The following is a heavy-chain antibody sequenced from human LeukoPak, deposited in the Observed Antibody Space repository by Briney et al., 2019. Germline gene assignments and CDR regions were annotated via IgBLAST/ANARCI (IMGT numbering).Heavy chain of an antibody. J-gene: IGHJ3*02. D-gene: IGHD2-15*01. CDR1: GLNFDDYA. V-gene: IGHV3-43*02. Sequence: GGSLRLSCVASGLNFDDYAMHWVRQAPGKGLEWVSLISGDGGSTYYADSVRGRFTISRDNSKNSLYLQMDSLRTEDTAFYYCAKEIDTLGTNAFDIWGQGTMVTVSS. CDR3: AKEIDTLGTNAFDI. CDR2: ISGDGGST.